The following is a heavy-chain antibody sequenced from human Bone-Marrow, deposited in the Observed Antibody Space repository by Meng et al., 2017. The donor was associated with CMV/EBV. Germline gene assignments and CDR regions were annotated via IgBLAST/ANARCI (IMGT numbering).Heavy chain of an antibody. CDR1: GGSFSNHA. D-gene: IGHD3-3*01. Sequence: SVKVSCKASGGSFSNHAISWVRQAPGQGLEWMGGITPLFNTSNYPQKFQGRVTITTDESTSTAYMELSSLRSEDTAVYYCARPLEKYYYYGMDVWGQGTTVTVSS. CDR3: ARPLEKYYYYGMDV. V-gene: IGHV1-69*05. J-gene: IGHJ6*02. CDR2: ITPLFNTS.